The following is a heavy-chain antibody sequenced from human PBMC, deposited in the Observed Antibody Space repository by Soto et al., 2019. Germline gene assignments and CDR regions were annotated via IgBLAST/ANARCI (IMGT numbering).Heavy chain of an antibody. CDR2: IIPIFGTA. CDR3: ARDKSWYGYNSFDF. V-gene: IGHV1-69*01. Sequence: QVQLVQSGAEVKNPGSSVKVSCKASGGTFSSYAIIWVRQAPGQGLEWMGGIIPIFGTANYAQKFQGSVTITADESTSTAYMGLSSLRSEDTAVYYCARDKSWYGYNSFDFWGQGTMVTVSS. D-gene: IGHD5-12*01. J-gene: IGHJ4*02. CDR1: GGTFSSYA.